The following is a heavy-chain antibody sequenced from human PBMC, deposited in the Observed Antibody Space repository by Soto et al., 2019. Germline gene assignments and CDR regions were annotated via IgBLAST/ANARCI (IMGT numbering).Heavy chain of an antibody. CDR3: ARAPDIQLRYFDYFDY. CDR2: IIPIFGTA. D-gene: IGHD3-9*01. CDR1: GGTFSSYA. J-gene: IGHJ4*02. V-gene: IGHV1-69*13. Sequence: SVKVSCKASGGTFSSYAISWVRQAPGQGLEWMGGIIPIFGTANYAQKFQGRVTITADESTSTAYVELSSLRSEDTAVYYCARAPDIQLRYFDYFDYWGQGTLVTVSS.